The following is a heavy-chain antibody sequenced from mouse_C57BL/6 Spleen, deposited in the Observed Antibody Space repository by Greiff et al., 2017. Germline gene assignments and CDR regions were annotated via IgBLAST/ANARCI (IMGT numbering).Heavy chain of an antibody. J-gene: IGHJ2*01. CDR2: INPNYGTT. Sequence: EVQVVESGPELVKPGASVKISCKASGYSFTDYNMNWVKQSNGKSLEWIGVINPNYGTTRYNQKFKGKATLTVDQSSSTAYLQLNSLTSEGSAVYYSARWFYDGYYFDYWGQGTTLTVSS. CDR1: GYSFTDYN. CDR3: ARWFYDGYYFDY. D-gene: IGHD2-3*01. V-gene: IGHV1-39*01.